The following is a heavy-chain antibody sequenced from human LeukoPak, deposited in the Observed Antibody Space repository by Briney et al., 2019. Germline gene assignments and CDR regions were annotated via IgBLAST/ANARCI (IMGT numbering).Heavy chain of an antibody. Sequence: SQTLSLTCSVSGASISSGNYYWTWIRQPAGKEPEWIGRIYYTGSTDYNPSLTSRVTISLDMSKNQFFLKLTSVTAADTATYYCSRGEGVYYGSNRPHYYMNIWGTGSTVTVSS. J-gene: IGHJ6*03. CDR3: SRGEGVYYGSNRPHYYMNI. V-gene: IGHV4-61*02. CDR2: IYYTGST. D-gene: IGHD3-10*01. CDR1: GASISSGNYY.